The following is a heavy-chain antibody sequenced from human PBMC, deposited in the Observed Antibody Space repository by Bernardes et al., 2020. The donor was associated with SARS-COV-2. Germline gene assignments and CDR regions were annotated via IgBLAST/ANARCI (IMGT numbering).Heavy chain of an antibody. CDR1: GHSISSYY. CDR2: IHYSENV. Sequence: SETLSLTCSVSGHSISSYYWTWIRQPPGKGLEWIGSIHYSENVKYNPSHKSRVTMSVDTAKNQVSLSLSSVTAADTAVYYCARRSHAFDVWGQGTMVTVSS. V-gene: IGHV4-59*08. CDR3: ARRSHAFDV. J-gene: IGHJ3*01.